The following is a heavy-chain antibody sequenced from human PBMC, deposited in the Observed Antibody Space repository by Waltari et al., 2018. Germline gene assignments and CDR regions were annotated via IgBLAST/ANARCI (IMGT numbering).Heavy chain of an antibody. V-gene: IGHV4-38-2*01. J-gene: IGHJ4*02. Sequence: QVQLQESGPGLVKPSETLSLTCAVSGYSIRSGYYWGWIRQPPGKGLEWIGSIYHSGSTYYNPSLKSRVTISVDTSKNQFSLKLSSVTAADTAVYYCARVGSGADYWGQGTLVTVSS. CDR3: ARVGSGADY. CDR2: IYHSGST. D-gene: IGHD6-19*01. CDR1: GYSIRSGYY.